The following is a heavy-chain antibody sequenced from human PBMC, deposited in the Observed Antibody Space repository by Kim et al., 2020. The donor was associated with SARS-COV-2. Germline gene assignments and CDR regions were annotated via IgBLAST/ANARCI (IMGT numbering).Heavy chain of an antibody. V-gene: IGHV4-31*03. CDR3: ARAPRRIITIFGVVTHFDY. D-gene: IGHD3-3*01. J-gene: IGHJ4*02. Sequence: SETLSLTYTVSGGSISSGGYYWSWIRQHPGKGLEWIGYIYYSGSTYYNPSLKSRVTISVDTSKNQFSLKLSSVTAADTAVYYCARAPRRIITIFGVVTHFDYWGQGTLVTVSS. CDR2: IYYSGST. CDR1: GGSISSGGYY.